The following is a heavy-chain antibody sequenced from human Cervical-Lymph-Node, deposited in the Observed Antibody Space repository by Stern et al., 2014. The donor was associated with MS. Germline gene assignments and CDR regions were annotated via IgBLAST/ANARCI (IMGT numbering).Heavy chain of an antibody. V-gene: IGHV3-53*01. Sequence: VKLGQSGGGVIQPGGSLRLSCTASGFTVSRDYMTWVRKAPGKGLEWVSLITNVGSTCYTDSVKGRFTISRDDSKNTVYLHMTSLRAEDTAMYYCARDTSSPERSDWWGQGTLVTVSS. CDR3: ARDTSSPERSDW. D-gene: IGHD1-1*01. J-gene: IGHJ4*02. CDR2: ITNVGST. CDR1: GFTVSRDY.